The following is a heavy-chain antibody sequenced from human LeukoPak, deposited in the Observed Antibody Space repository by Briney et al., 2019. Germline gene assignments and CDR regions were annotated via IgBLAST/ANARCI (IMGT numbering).Heavy chain of an antibody. V-gene: IGHV3-30*18. J-gene: IGHJ3*02. Sequence: PGRSLRLSCAASGFTFSSYGMHWVRQAPGKGLEWVAVISYDGSNKYYADSVKGRFTISRDNSKNTLYLQMNSLRAEDTAVYYCAKGRLVLGWAEDDAFDIWGQGTMVTVSS. CDR1: GFTFSSYG. D-gene: IGHD6-13*01. CDR2: ISYDGSNK. CDR3: AKGRLVLGWAEDDAFDI.